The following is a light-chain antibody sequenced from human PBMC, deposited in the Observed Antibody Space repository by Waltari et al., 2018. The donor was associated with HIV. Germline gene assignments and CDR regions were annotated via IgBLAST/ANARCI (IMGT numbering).Light chain of an antibody. V-gene: IGLV2-23*01. CDR2: EGS. CDR1: SSDVGSYNL. Sequence: QSALTQPASVSGSPEQSITISCTGTSSDVGSYNLVSWYQQHPGKAPKLMIYEGSKRPSGVSNRFSGSKSGNTASLTISGLQAEDEADYYCCSYAGRSSVVFGGGTKLTVL. CDR3: CSYAGRSSVV. J-gene: IGLJ2*01.